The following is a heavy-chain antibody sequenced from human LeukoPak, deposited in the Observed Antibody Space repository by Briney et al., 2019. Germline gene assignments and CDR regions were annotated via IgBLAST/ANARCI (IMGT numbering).Heavy chain of an antibody. CDR2: MYTSGST. CDR3: ARPEGTTVTPYWYFDL. V-gene: IGHV4-61*02. Sequence: SETLSLTWTVAGGSISRGSYYWSWLRQPAGKGREWIGRMYTSGSTNYNPYLTSPVTIPVATSKNKSSLKLSSLTAADTAVYYCARPEGTTVTPYWYFDLWGRGPLVTVSS. J-gene: IGHJ2*01. D-gene: IGHD4-17*01. CDR1: GGSISRGSYY.